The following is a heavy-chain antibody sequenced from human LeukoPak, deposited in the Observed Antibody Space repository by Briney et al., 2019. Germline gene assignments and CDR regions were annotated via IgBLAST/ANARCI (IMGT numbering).Heavy chain of an antibody. J-gene: IGHJ3*02. V-gene: IGHV3-21*01. CDR2: ISTGSSYI. D-gene: IGHD3-22*01. Sequence: PGGSLRLSCAASGFTFSTYTMNWVRQAPGKGLEWVSSISTGSSYIYYADSVRGRFTISRDNARNSLYLQVNSLRAEDTAVYYCARSQDYYDSSGYYFAFDIWGQGTMVTVSS. CDR3: ARSQDYYDSSGYYFAFDI. CDR1: GFTFSTYT.